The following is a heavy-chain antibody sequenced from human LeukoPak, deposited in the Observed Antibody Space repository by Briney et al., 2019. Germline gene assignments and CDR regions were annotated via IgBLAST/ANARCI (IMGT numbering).Heavy chain of an antibody. CDR1: GFTFSSYA. Sequence: GGSLRLSCAASGFTFSSYAMSWVRQAPGKGLEWVSVLSASGDTTYYADSVKGRFTISRDNSNNTLYLQMDSLRAEDTAVYYCAKALSSSSFRVAFDIWGQGTMVTVSS. CDR2: LSASGDTT. J-gene: IGHJ3*02. CDR3: AKALSSSSFRVAFDI. V-gene: IGHV3-23*01. D-gene: IGHD6-6*01.